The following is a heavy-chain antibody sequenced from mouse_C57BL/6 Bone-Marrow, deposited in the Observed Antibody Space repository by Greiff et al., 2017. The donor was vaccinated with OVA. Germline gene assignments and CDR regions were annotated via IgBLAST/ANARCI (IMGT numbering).Heavy chain of an antibody. J-gene: IGHJ3*01. Sequence: VKLMESGAELVKPGASVKMSCKASGYTFTTYPIEWMKQNHGKSLEWIGNFHPYNDDTKYNEKFKGKATLTVEKSSSTVYLALSRLTSDDSAVYYCARRDYGSRGFAYWGQGTLVTVSA. V-gene: IGHV1-47*01. CDR2: FHPYNDDT. CDR3: ARRDYGSRGFAY. D-gene: IGHD1-1*01. CDR1: GYTFTTYP.